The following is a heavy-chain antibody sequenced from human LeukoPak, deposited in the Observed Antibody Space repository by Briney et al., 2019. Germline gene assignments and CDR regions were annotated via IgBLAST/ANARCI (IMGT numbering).Heavy chain of an antibody. CDR3: ANVVLRGN. J-gene: IGHJ4*02. V-gene: IGHV3-23*01. CDR1: GFTFSGYS. Sequence: GGSLRLSCVVSGFTFSGYSMNWVRQAPGKGLEWVSAISGSGGSTYYADSVKGRFTISRDNSKNTLYLQMNSLRAEDTAVYYCANVVLRGNWGQGTLVTVSS. D-gene: IGHD3-3*01. CDR2: ISGSGGST.